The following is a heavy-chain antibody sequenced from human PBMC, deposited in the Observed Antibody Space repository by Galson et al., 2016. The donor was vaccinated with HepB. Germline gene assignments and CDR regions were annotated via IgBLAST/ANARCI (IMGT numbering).Heavy chain of an antibody. D-gene: IGHD2-21*01. J-gene: IGHJ4*02. CDR3: TSTSGRYYFDQ. CDR1: GDSISSGSFY. Sequence: TLSLTCTVSGDSISSGSFYWSWIRQHPGKGLEWIGYIYSSGSTYYNPSLRSRVTISVDTSKNQFSLKLSSVTAADTVVYFCTSTSGRYYFDQWGRGTLVTVSS. V-gene: IGHV4-31*06. CDR2: IYSSGST.